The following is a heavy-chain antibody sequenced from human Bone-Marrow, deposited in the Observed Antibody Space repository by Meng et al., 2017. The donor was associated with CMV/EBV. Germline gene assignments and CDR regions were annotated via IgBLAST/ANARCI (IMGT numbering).Heavy chain of an antibody. D-gene: IGHD2-15*01. CDR3: ARGGYCSGSSCYSVYYSYGLDV. V-gene: IGHV1-69*13. Sequence: SVKVSCKSSGGYFSSYVISWMRQAPGQGLEWTGGIIPIFGTINYAERFQGRVTINADASTSTAYMELSSLTSEDTAVYYCARGGYCSGSSCYSVYYSYGLDVWGQGTTVTGSS. CDR1: GGYFSSYV. CDR2: IIPIFGTI. J-gene: IGHJ6*01.